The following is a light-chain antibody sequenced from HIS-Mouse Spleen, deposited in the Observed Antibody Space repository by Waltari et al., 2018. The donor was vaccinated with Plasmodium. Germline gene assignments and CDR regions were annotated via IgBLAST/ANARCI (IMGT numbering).Light chain of an antibody. Sequence: IQMTQSPLTLSASVGDRVTTTCRASQSISSWLAWYQQKPGKAPKLLIYKASSLESGVPSRFSGSGSGTEFTLTISSLQPDDFATYYCQQYNSYSYTFGQGTKLEIK. CDR3: QQYNSYSYT. CDR2: KAS. V-gene: IGKV1-5*03. J-gene: IGKJ2*01. CDR1: QSISSW.